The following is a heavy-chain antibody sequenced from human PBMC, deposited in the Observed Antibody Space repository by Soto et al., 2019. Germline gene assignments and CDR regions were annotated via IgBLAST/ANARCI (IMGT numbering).Heavy chain of an antibody. V-gene: IGHV4-59*02. CDR3: ARDPAGDYGH. CDR2: IHERGVT. Sequence: WETLALTGKVSGGSVSDYYWSWIRQAPGKGLEWIGYIHERGVTNYNPSLKRRVTMSVDTSKNQFSLTLRSVHTADTAIYFCARDPAGDYGHWGRGTLVTVSS. CDR1: GGSVSDYY. D-gene: IGHD4-17*01. J-gene: IGHJ4*02.